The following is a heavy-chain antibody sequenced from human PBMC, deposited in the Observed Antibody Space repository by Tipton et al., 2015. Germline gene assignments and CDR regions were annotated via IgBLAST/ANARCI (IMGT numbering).Heavy chain of an antibody. CDR3: ACQDYDSLTRDYQTVDY. Sequence: TLSLTCTVSGGSITSGSYYWSWIRQPPGKGLEWIGSISHSGNTYYNPSLKSRVTMSRDTSKNQFSLKLTSVTAADTAVYYCACQDYDSLTRDYQTVDYWGQGTRVTVSS. D-gene: IGHD3-9*01. CDR2: ISHSGNT. CDR1: GGSITSGSYY. J-gene: IGHJ4*02. V-gene: IGHV4-39*07.